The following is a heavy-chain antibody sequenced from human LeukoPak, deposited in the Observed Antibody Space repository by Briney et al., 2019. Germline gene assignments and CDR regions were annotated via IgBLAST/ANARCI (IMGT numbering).Heavy chain of an antibody. CDR2: INPSSGST. V-gene: IGHV1-46*01. CDR1: GSTFTRYY. CDR3: ARTYSSSWSYCDS. Sequence: ASVKVSCKASGSTFTRYYIHWVRQAPGQGLDWMGMINPSSGSTRFAQMFQDRVTMTRDTSTSAVYMELSSLTSEDTAMYYCARTYSSSWSYCDSWGQGTLVTVSS. D-gene: IGHD6-13*01. J-gene: IGHJ4*02.